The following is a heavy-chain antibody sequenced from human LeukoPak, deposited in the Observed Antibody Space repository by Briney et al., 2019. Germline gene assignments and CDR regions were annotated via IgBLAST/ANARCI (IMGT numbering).Heavy chain of an antibody. J-gene: IGHJ4*02. CDR1: GGSISSYY. CDR2: IHTSGST. CDR3: ARGYYDYVWGSYRSGYFDY. D-gene: IGHD3-16*02. V-gene: IGHV4-4*07. Sequence: SETLSLTCTVSGGSISSYYWSWIRQPAGKGMEWNGCIHTSGSTNYNPSLKSRVTMSVDTSKNQFSLKLSSVTAADTAVYYCARGYYDYVWGSYRSGYFDYWGQGTLVTVSS.